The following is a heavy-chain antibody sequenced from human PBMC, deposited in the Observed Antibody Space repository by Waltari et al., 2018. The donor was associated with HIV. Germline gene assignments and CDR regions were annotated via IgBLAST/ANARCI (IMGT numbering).Heavy chain of an antibody. V-gene: IGHV3-23*01. J-gene: IGHJ4*02. Sequence: VQLLESGGDLVQPGGSLRLSCAGSGFTFTTYAMAWVRQAPGKGPEWVSGIYGSGGRAYYSDSVRGRFTISRDDSKNTLYLQMNSLRTEDAAVYYCAKGRLTTTSFDYWGQGTLVTVSS. D-gene: IGHD4-17*01. CDR3: AKGRLTTTSFDY. CDR2: IYGSGGRA. CDR1: GFTFTTYA.